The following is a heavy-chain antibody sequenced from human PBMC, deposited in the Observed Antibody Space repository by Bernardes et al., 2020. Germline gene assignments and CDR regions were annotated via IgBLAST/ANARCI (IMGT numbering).Heavy chain of an antibody. V-gene: IGHV4-39*01. Sequence: SETLSLTCTVSGGSISSSSYYWGWLRQPPGKGLEWIGSIYYSGSTYYNPSLKSRVTISVDTSKNQFSLKLSSVTAADTAVYYCARHLGGYSSGWVADYWGQGTLVTVSS. D-gene: IGHD6-19*01. CDR3: ARHLGGYSSGWVADY. J-gene: IGHJ4*02. CDR1: GGSISSSSYY. CDR2: IYYSGST.